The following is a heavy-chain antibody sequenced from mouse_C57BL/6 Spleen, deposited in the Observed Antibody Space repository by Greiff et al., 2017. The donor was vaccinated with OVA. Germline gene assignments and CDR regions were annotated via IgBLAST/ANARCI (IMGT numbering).Heavy chain of an antibody. D-gene: IGHD1-1*01. CDR1: GYSFTGYY. CDR3: ASPSSPWFAY. V-gene: IGHV1-42*01. Sequence: EVQLQQSGPELVKPGASVKISCKASGYSFTGYYMNWVKQSPEKSLEWIGEINPSTGGTTYNQKFKAKATLTVDKSSSTAYMQLKSLTSEDSAGYYCASPSSPWFAYWGQGTLGTVSA. J-gene: IGHJ3*01. CDR2: INPSTGGT.